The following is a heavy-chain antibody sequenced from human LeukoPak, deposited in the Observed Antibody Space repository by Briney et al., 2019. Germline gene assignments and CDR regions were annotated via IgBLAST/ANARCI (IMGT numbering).Heavy chain of an antibody. CDR2: IYYSGST. J-gene: IGHJ4*02. CDR1: GGSISSYY. Sequence: SETLSLTCTVSGGSISSYYWSWIRQPPGKGLKWIGYIYYSGSTNYNPSLKSRVTISVDTSKNQFSLKLSSVTAADTAVYYCARSGEAKWLLDYWGQGTLVTVSS. CDR3: ARSGEAKWLLDY. V-gene: IGHV4-59*01. D-gene: IGHD5-12*01.